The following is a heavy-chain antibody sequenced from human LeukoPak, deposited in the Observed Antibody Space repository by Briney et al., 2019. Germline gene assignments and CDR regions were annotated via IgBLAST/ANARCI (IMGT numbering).Heavy chain of an antibody. CDR1: GFTFRTYS. CDR2: ISSSNNYI. CDR3: AKVGARSSDFYYYGLDV. J-gene: IGHJ6*02. D-gene: IGHD3-16*01. Sequence: GGSLRLSCAASGFTFRTYSMNWVRQAPGKGLEWVSSISSSNNYIFYADSVKGRFTVSRDNAKNSLYLQMNSLGAEDTAVYYCAKVGARSSDFYYYGLDVWGQGTTVIVSS. V-gene: IGHV3-21*01.